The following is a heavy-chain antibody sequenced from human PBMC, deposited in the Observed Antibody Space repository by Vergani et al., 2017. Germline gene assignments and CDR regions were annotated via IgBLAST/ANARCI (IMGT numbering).Heavy chain of an antibody. CDR3: ARGAQGDYDSSGYYDY. CDR1: GGSISSYY. J-gene: IGHJ4*02. V-gene: IGHV4-59*01. Sequence: QVQLQESGPGLVKPSETLSLTCTVSGGSISSYYWSWIRQPPGKGLEWIGDSYYSGSTNYNPSLKSRLTISVDTSKNQFSLKLSSVTAADTAVYYCARGAQGDYDSSGYYDYWGQGTLVTVSS. CDR2: SYYSGST. D-gene: IGHD3-22*01.